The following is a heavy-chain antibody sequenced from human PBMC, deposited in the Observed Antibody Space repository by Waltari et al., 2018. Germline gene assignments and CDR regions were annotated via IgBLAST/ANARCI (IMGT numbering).Heavy chain of an antibody. CDR1: GGSFSGYY. J-gene: IGHJ4*02. CDR3: ARERVVGDGYNYADY. V-gene: IGHV4-34*01. CDR2: INHSGST. Sequence: QVQLQQWGAGLLKPSETLSLTCAVYGGSFSGYYWSWLRQPPGKGLEWIGEINHSGSTNYNPSLKSRVTISVDTSKNQFSLKLSSVTAADTAVYYCARERVVGDGYNYADYWGQGTLVTVSS. D-gene: IGHD5-12*01.